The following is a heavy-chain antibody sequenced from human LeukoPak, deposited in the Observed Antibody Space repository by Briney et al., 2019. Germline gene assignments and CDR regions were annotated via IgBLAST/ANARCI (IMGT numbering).Heavy chain of an antibody. D-gene: IGHD2-2*01. CDR1: GYAFTGYY. Sequence: GASVKASCKASGYAFTGYYMHWVRQAPGQGLEWMGWINPNSGGTNYAQKFQGRVTMTRDTSISTAYMELSRLRSDDTAVYYCARLGYCSSTSCYFLSAVINYYGMDVWGQGTTVTVSS. V-gene: IGHV1-2*02. J-gene: IGHJ6*02. CDR2: INPNSGGT. CDR3: ARLGYCSSTSCYFLSAVINYYGMDV.